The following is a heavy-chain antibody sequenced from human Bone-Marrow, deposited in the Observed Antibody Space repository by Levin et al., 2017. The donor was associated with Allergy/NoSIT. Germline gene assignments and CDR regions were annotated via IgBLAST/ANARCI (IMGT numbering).Heavy chain of an antibody. CDR2: INHRGGT. D-gene: IGHD3-16*02. CDR3: AAVNLGRNGYPMDV. J-gene: IGHJ6*02. Sequence: SQTLSLTCVVYGGSLGGYSWSWIRQSPGKGLEWIGEINHRGGTNHNPSLESRVTVSIDGAGNQFFLRLSSVTAADTAVYFCAAVNLGRNGYPMDVWGQGTSVTVSS. V-gene: IGHV4-34*01. CDR1: GGSLGGYS.